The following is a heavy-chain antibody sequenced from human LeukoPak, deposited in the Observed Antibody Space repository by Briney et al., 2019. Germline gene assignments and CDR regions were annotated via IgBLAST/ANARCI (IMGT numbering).Heavy chain of an antibody. J-gene: IGHJ4*02. CDR1: GFTFSSYG. CDR2: IWYDGSNK. Sequence: GGSLRLSCAASGFTFSSYGTHWVRQAPGKGLEWVAVIWYDGSNKYYADSVKGRFTISRDNSKNTLYLQMNSLRAEDTAVYYCAKDLLAAPNVDYWGQGTLVTVSS. V-gene: IGHV3-33*06. D-gene: IGHD6-6*01. CDR3: AKDLLAAPNVDY.